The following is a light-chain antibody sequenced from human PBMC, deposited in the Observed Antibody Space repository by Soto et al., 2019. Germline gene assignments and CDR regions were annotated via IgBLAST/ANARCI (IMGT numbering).Light chain of an antibody. CDR3: QQSHSTPLT. J-gene: IGKJ1*01. Sequence: DIQMTQSPSSLAASVGDRVTITCRASQNIRSYLNWYQQKPGKAPKLLIYAASSFQSGVPSRFSGSGSWTDFTLTITSLQPEDFATYYCQQSHSTPLTFGQGTKVEIK. CDR2: AAS. CDR1: QNIRSY. V-gene: IGKV1-39*01.